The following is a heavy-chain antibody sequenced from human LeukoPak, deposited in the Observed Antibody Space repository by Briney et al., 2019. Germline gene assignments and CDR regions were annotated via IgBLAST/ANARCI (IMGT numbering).Heavy chain of an antibody. D-gene: IGHD6-19*01. V-gene: IGHV3-20*04. Sequence: GRSLRLSCTTSGFTFSNYPMSWVRQAPGKGLEWVSGINWNGGSTGYADSVKGRFTISRDNAKNSLYLQMNSLRAEDTALYYCARDRVAVAGRYNWFDPWGQGTLVTVSS. CDR3: ARDRVAVAGRYNWFDP. J-gene: IGHJ5*02. CDR2: INWNGGST. CDR1: GFTFSNYP.